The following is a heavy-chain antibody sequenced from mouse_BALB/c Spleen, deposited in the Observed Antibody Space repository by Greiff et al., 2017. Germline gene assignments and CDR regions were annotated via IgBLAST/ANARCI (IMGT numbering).Heavy chain of an antibody. CDR1: GYTFTSYW. Sequence: VKLLESGAELAKPGASVKMSCKASGYTFTSYWMHWVKQRPGQGLEWIGYINPSTGYTEYNQKFKDKATLTADKSSSTAYMQLSSLTSEDSAVYYCARPTVVATRYFDVWGAGTTVTVSS. D-gene: IGHD1-1*01. J-gene: IGHJ1*01. V-gene: IGHV1-7*01. CDR2: INPSTGYT. CDR3: ARPTVVATRYFDV.